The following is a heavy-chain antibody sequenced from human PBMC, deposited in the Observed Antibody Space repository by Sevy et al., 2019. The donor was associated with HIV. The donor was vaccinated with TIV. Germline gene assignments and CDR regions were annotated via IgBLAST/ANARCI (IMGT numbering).Heavy chain of an antibody. CDR1: GGSISSSGYS. CDR2: IYHSGST. CDR3: ARALYDFWSGYYQPTFDY. Sequence: SETLSLTCAVSGGSISSSGYSWSWIRHPPGKGLDWIGYIYHSGSTYYNPSLKSRVTISVDRSKNQFSLKLSSVTAADTAVYYCARALYDFWSGYYQPTFDYWGQGTLVTVSS. D-gene: IGHD3-3*01. V-gene: IGHV4-30-2*01. J-gene: IGHJ4*02.